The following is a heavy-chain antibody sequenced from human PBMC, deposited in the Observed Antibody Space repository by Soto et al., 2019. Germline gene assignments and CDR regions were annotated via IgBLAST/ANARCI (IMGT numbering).Heavy chain of an antibody. CDR1: GDSVSSNSAA. CDR2: TYYRSKWYN. D-gene: IGHD4-17*01. J-gene: IGHJ5*02. CDR3: ARDGTTVTDKTYNWFDP. V-gene: IGHV6-1*01. Sequence: SQTLSLTCAISGDSVSSNSAAWNWIRQSPSRGLEWLGRTYYRSKWYNDYAVSVKSRITINPDTSKNQFSLQLNSVTPEDTAVYYCARDGTTVTDKTYNWFDPWGQGTLVTVSS.